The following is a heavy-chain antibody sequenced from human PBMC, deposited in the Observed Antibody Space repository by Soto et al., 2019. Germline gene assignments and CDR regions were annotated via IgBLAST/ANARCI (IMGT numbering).Heavy chain of an antibody. D-gene: IGHD6-19*01. CDR1: GYTFTAYS. CDR3: AREASAVISLYY. CDR2: FTPNSGDT. V-gene: IGHV1-2*02. Sequence: QVQLVHSEAEVKKPGASVKVSCKASGYTFTAYSMHWVRQAPGQGLAWVGWFTPNSGDTIYAQTFQCRVTLTRDTSIGTAYMELYSLTSDDTAVYYCAREASAVISLYYWGQGTLVTVSS. J-gene: IGHJ4*02.